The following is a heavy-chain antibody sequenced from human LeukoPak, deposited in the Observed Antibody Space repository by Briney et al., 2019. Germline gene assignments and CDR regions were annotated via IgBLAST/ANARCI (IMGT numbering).Heavy chain of an antibody. D-gene: IGHD6-19*01. J-gene: IGHJ1*01. CDR3: ARAPLEGIAVAGTEYFQH. V-gene: IGHV1-18*01. CDR2: ISAYNGNT. Sequence: GASVRVSCKASGYTFSNYGISWVRQAPGQGLEWMGWISAYNGNTNYAQKLQGRVTMTTDTSTSTAYMELRSLRSDDTAVYYCARAPLEGIAVAGTEYFQHWGQGTLVTVCS. CDR1: GYTFSNYG.